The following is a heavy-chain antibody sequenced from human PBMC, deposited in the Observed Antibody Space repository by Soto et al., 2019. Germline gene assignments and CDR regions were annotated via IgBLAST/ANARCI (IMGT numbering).Heavy chain of an antibody. V-gene: IGHV1-18*01. D-gene: IGHD4-17*01. Sequence: ASVKVSCKASGYTFTSYGISWVRQAPGQGLEWMGWISAYNGNTNYSQKLQGRVTMTTDTSTSTAYMELRSLRSDDTAVYYCAREDYGDYVDNYYGMDVWGQGTTVTVSS. J-gene: IGHJ6*02. CDR1: GYTFTSYG. CDR3: AREDYGDYVDNYYGMDV. CDR2: ISAYNGNT.